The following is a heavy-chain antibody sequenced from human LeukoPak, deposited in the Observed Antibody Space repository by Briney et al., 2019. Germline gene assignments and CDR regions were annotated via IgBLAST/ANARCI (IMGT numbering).Heavy chain of an antibody. CDR3: ARGEDYYGDYFDY. CDR1: GFTFSSYS. CDR2: ISSSSSTI. D-gene: IGHD3-10*01. J-gene: IGHJ4*02. Sequence: PGGSLRLSCAASGFTFSSYSMNWVRQAPGKGLEWVSYISSSSSTIYYADSVKGRFTISRDNAKNSLYLQMNSLRAEDTAVYYCARGEDYYGDYFDYWGQGTLVTVSS. V-gene: IGHV3-48*01.